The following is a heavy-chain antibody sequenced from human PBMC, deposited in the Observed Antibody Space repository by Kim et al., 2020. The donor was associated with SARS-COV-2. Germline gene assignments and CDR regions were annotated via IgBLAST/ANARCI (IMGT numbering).Heavy chain of an antibody. CDR3: ARWSSIAARPPQGAFDI. J-gene: IGHJ3*02. D-gene: IGHD6-6*01. CDR1: GGSFSGYY. CDR2: INHSGST. V-gene: IGHV4-34*01. Sequence: SETLSLTCAVYGGSFSGYYWNWIRQPPGKGLEWIGQINHSGSTNYNPSLKSRVTISVDTSNKQFSLKLSSVTAADTAVYYCARWSSIAARPPQGAFDIWGEGTMVSVSS.